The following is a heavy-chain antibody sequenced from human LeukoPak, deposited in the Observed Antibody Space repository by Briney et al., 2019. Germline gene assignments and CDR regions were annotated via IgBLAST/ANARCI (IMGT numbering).Heavy chain of an antibody. Sequence: PGGSLRLSCAASGFTFSSYAMSWVRQAPGKGLEWVSAISGSGGSTYYADSVKGRFTISKDKAKNSLYLQMNSLRDDDTAVYYCARDESGNYYRIPAFDIWGQGTVVTVSS. D-gene: IGHD1-26*01. CDR1: GFTFSSYA. CDR3: ARDESGNYYRIPAFDI. CDR2: ISGSGGST. J-gene: IGHJ3*02. V-gene: IGHV3-23*01.